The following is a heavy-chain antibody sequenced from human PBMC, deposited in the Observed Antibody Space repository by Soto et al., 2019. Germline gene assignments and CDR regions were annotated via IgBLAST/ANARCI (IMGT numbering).Heavy chain of an antibody. V-gene: IGHV1-2*04. J-gene: IGHJ4*02. CDR1: GYTFTGYY. D-gene: IGHD3-22*01. CDR3: ARGSLYYYYDSSGYYNYYFDY. Sequence: QVQLVQSGAEVKKPGASVKVSCKASGYTFTGYYMHWVRQAPGQGLEWMGWINPNSGGTNYAQKFQGWVTMTRDTSISTAYMELSRLRSDDTAVYYCARGSLYYYYDSSGYYNYYFDYWGQGTLVTVSS. CDR2: INPNSGGT.